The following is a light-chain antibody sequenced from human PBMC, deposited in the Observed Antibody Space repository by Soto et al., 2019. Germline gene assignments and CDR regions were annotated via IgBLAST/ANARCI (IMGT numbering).Light chain of an antibody. CDR3: QQRSNWPSLT. CDR1: ESVSYY. J-gene: IGKJ4*01. V-gene: IGKV3-11*01. CDR2: GAS. Sequence: EVVLTQSPATLSLSPGERATLSCRASESVSYYLSWYQQKPGQAPRLLIYGASNRATGIPARFSGSGSGTDFTLTISSLEIEDFAVYYCQQRSNWPSLTFGGGTKVDI.